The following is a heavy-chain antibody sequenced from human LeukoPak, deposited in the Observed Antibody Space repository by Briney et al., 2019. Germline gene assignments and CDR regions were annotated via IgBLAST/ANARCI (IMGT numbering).Heavy chain of an antibody. CDR1: GYSFTTHA. J-gene: IGHJ6*02. V-gene: IGHV1-3*02. CDR3: ARALGGPPYNYAMDV. D-gene: IGHD3-10*01. CDR2: SNAGNGDT. Sequence: GASVKVSCKASGYSFTTHATHWVRQAPGQSLEWLGWSNAGNGDTKYSQEFQGRVTITRDTSASTAYMELSSLRSEDMAVYYCARALGGPPYNYAMDVWGQGTTVTVSS.